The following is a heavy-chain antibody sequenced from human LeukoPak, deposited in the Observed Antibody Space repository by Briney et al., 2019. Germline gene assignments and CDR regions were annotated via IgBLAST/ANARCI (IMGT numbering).Heavy chain of an antibody. CDR2: VYHSGET. D-gene: IGHD3-16*01. CDR1: GGSVSSGDYY. CDR3: ARDGGGGGYYYYYMDV. J-gene: IGHJ6*03. Sequence: SQTLSLTCTVSGGSVSSGDYYWSWIRQPPGKGLEWIGSVYHSGETYYNPSLNSRVTISVDRSKNQFSLKLSSVTAADTAVYYCARDGGGGGYYYYYMDVWGKGTTVTVSS. V-gene: IGHV4-30-2*01.